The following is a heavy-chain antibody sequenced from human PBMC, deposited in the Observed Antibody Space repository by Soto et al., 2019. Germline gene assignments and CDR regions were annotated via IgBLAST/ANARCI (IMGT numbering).Heavy chain of an antibody. CDR1: GFSFGNYA. D-gene: IGHD6-19*01. Sequence: EVQLLESGGDLVQPGGSLRLSCVASGFSFGNYAMNWVRQDPGKGLQWVASISNSGGITYYAVSVKGRFTISRDNSENTLCLQLNSLRVEDTAIYYCAKDWMGLVYFFQYWGQGTLVTVSA. V-gene: IGHV3-23*01. J-gene: IGHJ4*02. CDR3: AKDWMGLVYFFQY. CDR2: ISNSGGIT.